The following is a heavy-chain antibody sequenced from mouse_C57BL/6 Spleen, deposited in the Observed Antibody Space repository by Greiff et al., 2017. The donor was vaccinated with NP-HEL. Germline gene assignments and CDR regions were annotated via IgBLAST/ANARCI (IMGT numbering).Heavy chain of an antibody. V-gene: IGHV7-3*01. CDR1: GFTFTDYY. CDR2: IRNKANGYTT. CDR3: ARVYGSSYFDY. D-gene: IGHD1-1*01. J-gene: IGHJ2*01. Sequence: EVQGVESGGGLVQPGGSLSLSCAASGFTFTDYYMSWVRQPPGKALEWLGFIRNKANGYTTEYSASVKGRFTISRDNSQSILYLQMNALRAEDSATYYCARVYGSSYFDYWGQGTTLTVSS.